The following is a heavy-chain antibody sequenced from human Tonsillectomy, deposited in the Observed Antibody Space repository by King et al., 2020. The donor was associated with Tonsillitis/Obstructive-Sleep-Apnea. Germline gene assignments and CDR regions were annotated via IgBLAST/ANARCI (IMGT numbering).Heavy chain of an antibody. CDR2: ISAYNGNT. CDR1: GYTFTHYG. V-gene: IGHV1-18*01. Sequence: VQLVESGAEVKKPGASVKVSCTASGYTFTHYGISWVRQAPGQGLEWMGWISAYNGNTNYEHRLQGRVTMTTDTSTNTAYMELKSLRSDDTAVYYCARAAYYDFGSGDYQSAYYYYYMDVWGEGTTVTVSS. J-gene: IGHJ6*03. CDR3: ARAAYYDFGSGDYQSAYYYYYMDV. D-gene: IGHD3-3*01.